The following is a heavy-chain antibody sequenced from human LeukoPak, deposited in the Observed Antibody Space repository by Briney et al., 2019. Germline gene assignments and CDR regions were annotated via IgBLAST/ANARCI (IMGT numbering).Heavy chain of an antibody. J-gene: IGHJ3*02. V-gene: IGHV4-59*11. D-gene: IGHD1-14*01. CDR1: GASISGHY. Sequence: SETLSLTCTVSGASISGHYLTWLRQPPGKGLEWIGYISHIGSTNYNPSLKSRLTISVDTSKNQSSLKLTSVTAADTAVYYCARDRISINALDMWGQGTMVTVSS. CDR3: ARDRISINALDM. CDR2: ISHIGST.